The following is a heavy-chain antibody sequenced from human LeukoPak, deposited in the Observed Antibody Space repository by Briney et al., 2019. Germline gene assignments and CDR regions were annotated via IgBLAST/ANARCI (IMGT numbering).Heavy chain of an antibody. CDR3: ARAKRRAHFDY. J-gene: IGHJ4*02. Sequence: PSETLSLTCAVYGGSFSGYYWSWIRQPPGKGLEWIGEINHSGSTNYNPSLMSRVTISVDTSKNQFSLKLSSVTAADTAVYYCARAKRRAHFDYWGQGTLVTVSS. CDR1: GGSFSGYY. D-gene: IGHD4/OR15-4a*01. V-gene: IGHV4-34*01. CDR2: INHSGST.